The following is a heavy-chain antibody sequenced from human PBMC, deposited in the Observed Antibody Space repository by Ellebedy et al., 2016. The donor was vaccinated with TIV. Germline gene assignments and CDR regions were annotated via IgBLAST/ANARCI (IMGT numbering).Heavy chain of an antibody. D-gene: IGHD4-17*01. V-gene: IGHV3-33*08. CDR1: GFTVRSNY. CDR3: AREMRGYGAFDY. Sequence: PGGSLRLSCAVSGFTVRSNYMSWVRQALGKGPEWVAVIWYDGSNKYYADSVKGRFTISRDNSKNTLYLQMNSLRAEDTAVYYCAREMRGYGAFDYWGQGTLVTVSS. J-gene: IGHJ4*02. CDR2: IWYDGSNK.